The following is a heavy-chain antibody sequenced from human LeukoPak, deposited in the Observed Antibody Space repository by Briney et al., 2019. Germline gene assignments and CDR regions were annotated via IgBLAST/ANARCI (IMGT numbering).Heavy chain of an antibody. D-gene: IGHD3-10*01. CDR3: AKYFYGSGKYFDC. Sequence: GGSLRLSCEASGFTFSSYAMSWVRQAPGKGLEWVAPVTGRGDTTYYTDSVKGRFTISRDNSKNTLDLQMSSLRVEDTAVYFCAKYFYGSGKYFDCWGQGTLVTVSS. CDR1: GFTFSSYA. V-gene: IGHV3-23*01. J-gene: IGHJ4*02. CDR2: VTGRGDTT.